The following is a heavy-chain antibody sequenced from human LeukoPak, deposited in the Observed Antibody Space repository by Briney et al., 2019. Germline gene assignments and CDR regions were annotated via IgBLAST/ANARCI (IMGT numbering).Heavy chain of an antibody. V-gene: IGHV3-23*01. D-gene: IGHD2-15*01. J-gene: IGHJ4*02. CDR2: ITGSTMTT. CDR3: AKDQLNRFCSSGSCSITHDS. CDR1: GFPFSSYG. Sequence: GGSLRLSCAASGFPFSSYGMSWVRQAPGEGLEWASGITGSTMTTYYADSGKGRFTISRDNSKNTLYLQMNSLRAEDTAVYYCAKDQLNRFCSSGSCSITHDSWGQGTLVTVSS.